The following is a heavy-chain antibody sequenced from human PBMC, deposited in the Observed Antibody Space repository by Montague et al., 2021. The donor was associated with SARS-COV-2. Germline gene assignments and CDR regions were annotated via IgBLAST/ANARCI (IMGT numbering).Heavy chain of an antibody. CDR3: ASLGSPAYCGGDCYLRDYGMAV. D-gene: IGHD2-21*02. V-gene: IGHV4-39*01. J-gene: IGHJ6*02. Sequence: SETLSLTCTVSGGSITSSAYYWSWIRQSPGKGLEWIGTIYYSGNTYSNPSLKSRVTISMDTSKSQVSLKINSVTAADTAVYFCASLGSPAYCGGDCYLRDYGMAVWGQGTRVTVSS. CDR1: GGSITSSAYY. CDR2: IYYSGNT.